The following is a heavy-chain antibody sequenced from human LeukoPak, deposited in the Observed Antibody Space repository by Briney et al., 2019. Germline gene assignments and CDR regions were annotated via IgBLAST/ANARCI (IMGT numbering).Heavy chain of an antibody. J-gene: IGHJ6*02. D-gene: IGHD4-17*01. CDR3: AREAPQTTVPEGMDV. V-gene: IGHV4-59*01. CDR1: GGSISTYY. Sequence: SETLSLTCSVSGGSISTYYWSWIRQPPGKGLEWVGYIYYAGTTNYNPSLRGRVTISVDTSRNQFSLRLSSLTAADTAVYYCAREAPQTTVPEGMDVWGHGTTVIVSS. CDR2: IYYAGTT.